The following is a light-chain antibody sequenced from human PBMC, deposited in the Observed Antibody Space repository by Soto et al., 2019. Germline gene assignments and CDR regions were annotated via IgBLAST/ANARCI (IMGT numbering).Light chain of an antibody. CDR2: DAS. V-gene: IGKV3-20*01. Sequence: EIVLTQSPGNLSLSPGERATLSCRASQSVSSSYLAWYQQKPGQAPRLLIYDASRRATGIPDRFSGSGSGTDFTLTISRLEPEDFAVYYCQQYGSSPGLLTFGPGTKVDIK. CDR3: QQYGSSPGLLT. J-gene: IGKJ3*01. CDR1: QSVSSSY.